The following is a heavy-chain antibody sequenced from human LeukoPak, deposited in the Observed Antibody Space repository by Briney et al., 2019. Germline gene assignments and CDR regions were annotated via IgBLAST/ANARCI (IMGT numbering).Heavy chain of an antibody. CDR3: ARDSGRSATYFNY. V-gene: IGHV3-30*04. Sequence: PGGSLRLSCAASGFTFSNFAMRWVRQAPGKGLEWVAGLSYDAGKTKYAASVRGRLTISRDTSKNTLYLQMNGLRAEDTAVYYCARDSGRSATYFNYWGQGTLVTVSS. J-gene: IGHJ4*02. CDR1: GFTFSNFA. CDR2: LSYDAGKT. D-gene: IGHD3-10*01.